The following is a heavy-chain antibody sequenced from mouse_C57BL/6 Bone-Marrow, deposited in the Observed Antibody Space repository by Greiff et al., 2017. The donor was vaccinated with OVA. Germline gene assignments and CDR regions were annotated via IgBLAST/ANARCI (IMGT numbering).Heavy chain of an antibody. D-gene: IGHD3-1*01. CDR3: ARRGPDAGGDY. CDR2: IDPSDSET. CDR1: GYTFTSYW. Sequence: QVQLKQPGAELVRPGSSVKLSCKASGYTFTSYWMHWVKQRPIQGLEWIGNIDPSDSETHYNQKFKDKATLTVDKSSSTAYMQLSSLTSEDSAVYYCARRGPDAGGDYWGQGTSVTVSS. J-gene: IGHJ4*01. V-gene: IGHV1-52*01.